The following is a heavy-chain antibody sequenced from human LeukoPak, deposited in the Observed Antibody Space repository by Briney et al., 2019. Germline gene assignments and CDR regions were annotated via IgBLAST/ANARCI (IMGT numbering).Heavy chain of an antibody. Sequence: GGSRRLPLAASGFTFVSYGRNWFGRAQGRGREWVSSISSSSSYIYYADSVKGRFTISRDNAKNSLYLQMNSLRAEDTAVYYCASISSGWWVYWGQGTLVTVSS. J-gene: IGHJ4*02. CDR2: ISSSSSYI. CDR3: ASISSGWWVY. D-gene: IGHD6-19*01. V-gene: IGHV3-21*01. CDR1: GFTFVSYG.